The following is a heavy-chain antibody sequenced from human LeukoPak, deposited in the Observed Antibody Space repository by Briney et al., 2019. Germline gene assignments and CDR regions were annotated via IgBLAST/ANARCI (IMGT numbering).Heavy chain of an antibody. V-gene: IGHV3-7*04. CDR2: ITEDGSEK. J-gene: IGHJ4*02. CDR1: GLTFSSYW. D-gene: IGHD1-7*01. CDR3: ARAAGTTRTFGY. Sequence: EAGGFHRLSRVGFGLTFSSYWMGWVRQPPGKGMEWVAHITEDGSEKSYVASVKGRFTISRDNPKNSLYLQMNSLGVEDTAIYYCARAAGTTRTFGYWGQGALVTVSS.